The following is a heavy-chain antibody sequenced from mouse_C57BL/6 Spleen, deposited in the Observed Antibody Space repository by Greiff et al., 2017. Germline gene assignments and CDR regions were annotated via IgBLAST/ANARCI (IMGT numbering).Heavy chain of an antibody. CDR3: ARDGSSYSAWFAY. CDR1: GFSLTSYG. V-gene: IGHV2-6*03. Sequence: VQLQESGPGLVAPSQSLSITCTVSGFSLTSYGVHWVRQPPGKGLEWLVVIWSDGSTTYNSALKSRLSISKDNSKSQVFLKMNSLQTDDTAMYYCARDGSSYSAWFAYWGQGTLVTVSA. J-gene: IGHJ3*01. D-gene: IGHD1-1*01. CDR2: IWSDGST.